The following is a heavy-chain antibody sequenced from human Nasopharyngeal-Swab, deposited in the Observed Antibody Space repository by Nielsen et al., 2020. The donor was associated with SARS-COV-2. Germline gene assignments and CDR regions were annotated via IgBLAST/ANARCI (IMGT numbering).Heavy chain of an antibody. CDR3: ARANSGSYFDY. CDR2: IYYSGST. Sequence: WIRQPPGKGLEWIGYIYYSGSTYYNPFLKSRVTISVDTSKNQFSLKLSSVTAADTAVYYCARANSGSYFDYWGQGTLVTVSS. D-gene: IGHD1-26*01. V-gene: IGHV4-31*02. J-gene: IGHJ4*02.